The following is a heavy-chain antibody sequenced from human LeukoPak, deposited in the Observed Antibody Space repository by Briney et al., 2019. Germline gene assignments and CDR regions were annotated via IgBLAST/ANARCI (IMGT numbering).Heavy chain of an antibody. CDR1: GLTFSNCG. V-gene: IGHV3-30*18. CDR3: AKDPGYPE. Sequence: GRSLKLSCASSGLTFSNCGMHGVRQAPGKGLEWVAVISYDGSNKYYADSVKGRFTISRDNSKNTLYLQMNSLRAEDTAVYYCAKDPGYPEWGQGTLVTVSS. D-gene: IGHD6-13*01. J-gene: IGHJ4*02. CDR2: ISYDGSNK.